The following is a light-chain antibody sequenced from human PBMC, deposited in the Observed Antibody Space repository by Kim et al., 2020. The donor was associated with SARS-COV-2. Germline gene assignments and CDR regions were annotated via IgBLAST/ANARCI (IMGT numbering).Light chain of an antibody. Sequence: EIVMTQSPATLSVSPGERATLSCRASQSVSSNLAWYQQKPGQAPRLLIYGASTSATGIPARFSGSGSGTEFTLTISSLQSEDFAVYYCHQYNNWHAFGQGTKLEI. CDR3: HQYNNWHA. CDR2: GAS. V-gene: IGKV3-15*01. CDR1: QSVSSN. J-gene: IGKJ2*01.